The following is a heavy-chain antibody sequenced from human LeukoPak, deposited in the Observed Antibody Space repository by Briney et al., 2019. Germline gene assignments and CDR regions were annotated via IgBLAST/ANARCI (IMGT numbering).Heavy chain of an antibody. V-gene: IGHV3-11*01. CDR3: VREMDGEYASGTLFDL. D-gene: IGHD3-10*01. J-gene: IGHJ4*02. CDR2: ISSGGDSI. Sequence: GGSLRLSCAASHFVFSDHYMSWVRQAPGKGLEWVAYISSGGDSILYADSVRGRFAISRDNAKNSLYLQINSLRVEDTAVYYCVREMDGEYASGTLFDLWGLGNMVTVSS. CDR1: HFVFSDHY.